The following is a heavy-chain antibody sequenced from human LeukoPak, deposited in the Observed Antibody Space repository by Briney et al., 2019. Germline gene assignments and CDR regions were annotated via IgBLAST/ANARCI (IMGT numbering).Heavy chain of an antibody. J-gene: IGHJ1*01. Sequence: ASVKVSCRASGYTFTGHVLHWVRQAPGQGLEWMAWIDPNNGDTHYAQNFQGRITVTRDTSISTVYMELSRLTSDDTAVYYCAREYSASEHWGLGTLVTVSS. CDR1: GYTFTGHV. CDR2: IDPNNGDT. V-gene: IGHV1-2*02. CDR3: AREYSASEH. D-gene: IGHD4-11*01.